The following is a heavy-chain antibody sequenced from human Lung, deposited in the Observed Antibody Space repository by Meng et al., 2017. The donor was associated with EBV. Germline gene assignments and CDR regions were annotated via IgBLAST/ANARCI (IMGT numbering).Heavy chain of an antibody. V-gene: IGHV4-34*01. D-gene: IGHD4-23*01. J-gene: IGHJ4*02. CDR2: INHSGSP. CDR1: IASFSKYY. CDR3: ARGSPTVATDS. Sequence: HPGAVGLLSAWGALSLTFAGYIASFSKYYWKRFCHLPGRGLEWIGEINHSGSPNYNPYLKIRFTMSLDTSRRQFSLRLNSVTAADTVVYYCARGSPTVATDSWGQGTLVTVSS.